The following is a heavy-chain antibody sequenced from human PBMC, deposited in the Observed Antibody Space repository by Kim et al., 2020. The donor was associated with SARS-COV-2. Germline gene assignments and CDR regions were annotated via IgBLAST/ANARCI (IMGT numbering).Heavy chain of an antibody. V-gene: IGHV3-23*01. CDR2: ISGSGGST. Sequence: GGSLRLSCAASGFTFRSYAMSWVRQAPGKGLEWVSAISGSGGSTYYADSVKGRFTISRDNSQKTQYLQMNSLRAEDTAVYYCATQYGSESFYVADFDYWGQGTLVTVSS. CDR3: ATQYGSESFYVADFDY. J-gene: IGHJ4*02. D-gene: IGHD3-10*01. CDR1: GFTFRSYA.